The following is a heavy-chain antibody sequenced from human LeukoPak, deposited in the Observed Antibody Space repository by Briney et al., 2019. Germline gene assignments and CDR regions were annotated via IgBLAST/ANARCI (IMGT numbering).Heavy chain of an antibody. CDR2: IKSKTDGGTT. J-gene: IGHJ4*02. V-gene: IGHV3-15*01. CDR3: TSEYMYGCYFDY. D-gene: IGHD5-18*01. Sequence: GGSLRLSCAASGFTFNNAWMSWVRQAPGKGLEWIGRIKSKTDGGTTDYAVPVTGRFSISRDDSKNTLYLQMNSLKIEDTAVYYCTSEYMYGCYFDYWGQGTLVTVSS. CDR1: GFTFNNAW.